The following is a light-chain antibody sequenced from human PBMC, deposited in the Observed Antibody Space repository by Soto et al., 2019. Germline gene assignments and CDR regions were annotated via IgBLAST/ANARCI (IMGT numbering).Light chain of an antibody. CDR2: AAS. Sequence: DIQMTQSPSSLSASVGDRVTITCRASQSISSYLNWYQQKPGKAPKLLIYAASSLQSGVPSRFSGSGSGTDFTLTISSLQPEYFATYYCQQKDTFGPGPKVDIK. J-gene: IGKJ3*01. V-gene: IGKV1-39*01. CDR3: QQKDT. CDR1: QSISSY.